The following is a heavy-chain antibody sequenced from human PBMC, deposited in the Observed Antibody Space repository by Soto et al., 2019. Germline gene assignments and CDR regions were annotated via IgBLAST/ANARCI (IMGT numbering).Heavy chain of an antibody. Sequence: QVQLQQSGAGLLKPSETLSLTCDVYGGSFSGYIWTWIRQTPGKGLQWIGQINHSGSANYNPSLKCRVTTSVHTSNSQFSLELNSVTAAGTAVYYCARGLISGSHYSGGWYYFDSWGQGTHVTVAS. D-gene: IGHD1-26*01. J-gene: IGHJ4*02. CDR3: ARGLISGSHYSGGWYYFDS. V-gene: IGHV4-34*01. CDR2: INHSGSA. CDR1: GGSFSGYI.